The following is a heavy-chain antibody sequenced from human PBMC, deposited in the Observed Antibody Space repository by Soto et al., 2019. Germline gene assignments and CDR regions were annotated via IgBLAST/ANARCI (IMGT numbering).Heavy chain of an antibody. D-gene: IGHD2-8*02. CDR2: INHSGST. CDR3: ARDKITGLFDY. Sequence: QVQLQQWGAGLLKPSETLSLTCAVYGGSFSGYYWTWIRQPSGTGLEWIGEINHSGSTNYNPSLKSRVTISVDTSKNQFSLKRTSVTAAVTAVYYCARDKITGLFDYGGQGTLVTVSS. CDR1: GGSFSGYY. V-gene: IGHV4-34*01. J-gene: IGHJ4*02.